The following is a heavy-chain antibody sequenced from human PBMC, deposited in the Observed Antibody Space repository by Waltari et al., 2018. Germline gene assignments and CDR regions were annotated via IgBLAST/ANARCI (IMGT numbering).Heavy chain of an antibody. CDR2: FSLDSGYT. Sequence: HLVQSGAEVKKAGDSVKLSFKASGYILSEYGVSWVRQAPGQGLEWMAWFSLDSGYTNLAQKFEGRVNVTKDTSTDTAYLEMRGLSSDDTGLYYCARDCRSSNCYLVGDHWGQGTLVTVSS. J-gene: IGHJ5*02. D-gene: IGHD2-8*02. V-gene: IGHV1-18*01. CDR3: ARDCRSSNCYLVGDH. CDR1: GYILSEYG.